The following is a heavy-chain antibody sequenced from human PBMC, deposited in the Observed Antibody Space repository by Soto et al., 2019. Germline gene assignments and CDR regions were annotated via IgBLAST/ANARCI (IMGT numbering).Heavy chain of an antibody. CDR1: GYSFTTYY. D-gene: IGHD2-15*01. Sequence: QVVQTGAEVRKPGASVKVSCKASGYSFTTYYIHWFRQAPGQGLEWMAIINPNGGSTNSAQKFQGRVTVTRDMSASTVYMELSSLRSDDTAVYYCAALCSAGGCPPGPWNWGRGTMVTVFS. V-gene: IGHV1-46*03. CDR3: AALCSAGGCPPGPWN. J-gene: IGHJ3*01. CDR2: INPNGGST.